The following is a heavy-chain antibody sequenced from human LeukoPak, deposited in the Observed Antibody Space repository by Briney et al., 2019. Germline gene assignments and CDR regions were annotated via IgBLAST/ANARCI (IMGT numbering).Heavy chain of an antibody. D-gene: IGHD3-10*01. CDR3: ARGTYGSGSYYYVPLTYYYYYMDV. Sequence: NPSETLSLTCTVSGGSISSGSYYWSWIRQPAGKGLEWIGRIYTSGSTNYNPSLKSRVTISVDTSKNQFSLKLSSVTAADTAVYYCARGTYGSGSYYYVPLTYYYYYMDVWGQGTLVTVSS. V-gene: IGHV4-61*02. J-gene: IGHJ6*03. CDR2: IYTSGST. CDR1: GGSISSGSYY.